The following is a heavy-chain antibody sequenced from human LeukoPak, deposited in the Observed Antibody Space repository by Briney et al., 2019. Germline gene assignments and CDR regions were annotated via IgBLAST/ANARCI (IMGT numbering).Heavy chain of an antibody. Sequence: SETLSLTCTVSGYSISSGYYWGWIRQPPGKGLEWIGSIYYSGNTYYNAYLKSRVTISVDTSKNQLSLKLTSVTAADTAVYYCARLPIVVVPASGFDYWGQGTLVTVSS. CDR1: GYSISSGYY. V-gene: IGHV4-38-2*02. D-gene: IGHD2-2*01. CDR2: IYYSGNT. J-gene: IGHJ4*02. CDR3: ARLPIVVVPASGFDY.